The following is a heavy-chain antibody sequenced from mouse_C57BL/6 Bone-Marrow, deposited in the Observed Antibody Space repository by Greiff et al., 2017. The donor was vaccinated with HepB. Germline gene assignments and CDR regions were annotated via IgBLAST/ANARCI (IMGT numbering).Heavy chain of an antibody. Sequence: QVHVKQSGAELVRPGTSVKMSCKASGYTFTNYWIGWAKQRPGHGLEWIGDIYPGGGYTNYNEKFKGKATLTADKSSSTAYMQFSSLTSEDSAIYYCARRAWDYFDYWGQGTTLTVSS. CDR1: GYTFTNYW. J-gene: IGHJ2*01. CDR2: IYPGGGYT. V-gene: IGHV1-63*01. CDR3: ARRAWDYFDY. D-gene: IGHD3-3*01.